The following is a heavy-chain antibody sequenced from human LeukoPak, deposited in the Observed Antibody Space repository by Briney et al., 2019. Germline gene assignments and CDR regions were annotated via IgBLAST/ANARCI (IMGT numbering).Heavy chain of an antibody. J-gene: IGHJ6*03. Sequence: SETLSLTCTVSGGSISSYYWSWIRQPPGKGLEWIGYIYYSGSTNYNPSLKSRVTISVDTSKNQFSLKLSSVTAADTAVYYCARVRSIAARPDYYYCMDVWGKGTTVTVSS. CDR2: IYYSGST. CDR1: GGSISSYY. CDR3: ARVRSIAARPDYYYCMDV. V-gene: IGHV4-59*01. D-gene: IGHD6-6*01.